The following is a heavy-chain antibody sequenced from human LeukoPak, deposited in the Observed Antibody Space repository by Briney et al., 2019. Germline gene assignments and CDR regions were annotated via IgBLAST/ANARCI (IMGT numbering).Heavy chain of an antibody. V-gene: IGHV3-23*01. D-gene: IGHD2-15*01. Sequence: GGTLRLSCAASGFTFSSYGMSWVRQAPGKGLEWVSAISGSGGSTYHADSVKGRFIISRDNSKNTLYLQMNSLRAEDTAVYYCAKFALRYCSGGSCHPFDYWGQGTLVTVSS. CDR1: GFTFSSYG. J-gene: IGHJ4*02. CDR3: AKFALRYCSGGSCHPFDY. CDR2: ISGSGGST.